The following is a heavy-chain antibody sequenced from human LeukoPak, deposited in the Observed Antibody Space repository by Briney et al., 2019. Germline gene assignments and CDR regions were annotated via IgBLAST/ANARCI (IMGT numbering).Heavy chain of an antibody. CDR3: ARDCTGELGICGWYFDL. Sequence: SETLSLTCTVSGGSISSGGYYWSWIRQPPGKGLEWIGYIYHSGSTYYNPSLKSRVTISVDRSKNQFSLKLSSVTAADTAVYYCARDCTGELGICGWYFDLWGRGTLVTVSS. J-gene: IGHJ2*01. CDR1: GGSISSGGYY. D-gene: IGHD7-27*01. V-gene: IGHV4-30-2*01. CDR2: IYHSGST.